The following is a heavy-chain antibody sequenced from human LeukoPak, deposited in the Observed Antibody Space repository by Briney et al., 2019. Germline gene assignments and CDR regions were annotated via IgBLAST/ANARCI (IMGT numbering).Heavy chain of an antibody. J-gene: IGHJ2*01. CDR1: GFTFSSYW. CDR2: INTDGSST. V-gene: IGHV3-74*01. CDR3: ARGGPYSSGWCEGYFDL. Sequence: GGSLRLSCAASGFTFSSYWMHWVRQAPGKGLVWVSRINTDGSSTRYADSVKGRFTISRDNAKNTLYLQMNSLRAEDTAVYYCARGGPYSSGWCEGYFDLWGRGTLVTVSS. D-gene: IGHD6-19*01.